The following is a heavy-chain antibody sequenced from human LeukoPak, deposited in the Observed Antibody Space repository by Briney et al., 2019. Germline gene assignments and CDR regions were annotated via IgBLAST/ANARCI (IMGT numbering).Heavy chain of an antibody. D-gene: IGHD3-22*01. CDR1: GGSISSSSYY. V-gene: IGHV4-61*01. CDR2: IYYSGIT. Sequence: SETLSLTCTVSGGSISSSSYYYWTWIRQPPRNGLEWIGNIYYSGITRYNPSLKSRVTISVDTSKNQFSLKLSSATVADTAVYYCARWYYDGSGYRYLDHWGQGSLVTVSS. CDR3: ARWYYDGSGYRYLDH. J-gene: IGHJ4*02.